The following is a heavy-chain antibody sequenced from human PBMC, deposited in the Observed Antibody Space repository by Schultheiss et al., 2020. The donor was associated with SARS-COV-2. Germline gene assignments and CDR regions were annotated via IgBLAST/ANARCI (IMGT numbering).Heavy chain of an antibody. CDR3: ARASGGSYYF. V-gene: IGHV4-31*03. D-gene: IGHD1-26*01. Sequence: SETLSLTCTVSGGSITSGTYYWSWIRQHPGKGLEWIGYVSDSGSTYYSPSLKSRVTISADTSKNQFSLKLSSVTAADTAVYYCARASGGSYYFWGQGTLVTVSS. J-gene: IGHJ4*02. CDR2: VSDSGST. CDR1: GGSITSGTYY.